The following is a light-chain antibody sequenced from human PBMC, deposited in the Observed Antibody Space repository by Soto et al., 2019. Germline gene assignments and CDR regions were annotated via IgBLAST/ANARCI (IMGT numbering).Light chain of an antibody. J-gene: IGLJ3*02. Sequence: QSALTQPRSVSGSPGQSVIISCTGTSSDVGGYKYVSWYQQHPGKAHKLVIYDVSERPSGVPDRFSGSKSGNTASLTISGFQAEDEADYHFCSYAGSSVWVFGGGTKLTVL. V-gene: IGLV2-11*01. CDR3: CSYAGSSVWV. CDR1: SSDVGGYKY. CDR2: DVS.